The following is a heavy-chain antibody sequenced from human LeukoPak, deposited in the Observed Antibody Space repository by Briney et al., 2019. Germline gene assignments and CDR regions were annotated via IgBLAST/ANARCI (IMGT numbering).Heavy chain of an antibody. J-gene: IGHJ4*02. V-gene: IGHV3-53*01. Sequence: PGGSLRLSCAASGFTVSSNYMSWVRQAPGKGLEWVSVIYSGGSTYYADSVKGRFTISRDNSKNTLYLQMNSLRAEDTAVYYCSALDYYDSSVGGNWGQGTLVTVSS. D-gene: IGHD3-22*01. CDR3: SALDYYDSSVGGN. CDR2: IYSGGST. CDR1: GFTVSSNY.